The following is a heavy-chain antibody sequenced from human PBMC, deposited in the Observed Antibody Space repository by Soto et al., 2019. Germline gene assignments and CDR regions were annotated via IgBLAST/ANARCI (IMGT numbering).Heavy chain of an antibody. CDR3: ARGSHLAPYYYDSSGPGFDY. J-gene: IGHJ4*02. V-gene: IGHV3-33*01. CDR1: GFTFSSYG. D-gene: IGHD3-22*01. Sequence: QVQLVESGGGVVQPGRSLRLSCAASGFTFSSYGMHWVRQAPGKGLEWVAVIWYDGSNKYYADSVKGRFTISRDNSKNTLYLQMNSLRAEDTAVYYCARGSHLAPYYYDSSGPGFDYWGQGTRVTVSS. CDR2: IWYDGSNK.